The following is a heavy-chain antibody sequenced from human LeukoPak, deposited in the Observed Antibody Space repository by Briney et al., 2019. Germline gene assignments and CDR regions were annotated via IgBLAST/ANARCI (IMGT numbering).Heavy chain of an antibody. CDR2: IYYSGST. V-gene: IGHV4-61*01. CDR1: GGSVSSGSYY. CDR3: AREWGPYKYYFDY. Sequence: SETLSLTCTVSGGSVSSGSYYWSWIRQPPGKGLEWIGYIYYSGSTNYNPSLKSRVTISVDTSKNQFSLKLSSVTAAATAVYYCAREWGPYKYYFDYWGQGTLVTVSS. J-gene: IGHJ4*02. D-gene: IGHD7-27*01.